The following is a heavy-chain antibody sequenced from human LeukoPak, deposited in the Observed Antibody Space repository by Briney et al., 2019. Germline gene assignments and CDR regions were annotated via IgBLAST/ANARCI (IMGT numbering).Heavy chain of an antibody. CDR1: GFTLSSYE. Sequence: GGSLRLSCTASGFTLSSYEMSWVRQAPGKGLEWVSYISSSGSTIYYADSVKGRFTISRDNAKNSLYLQMNSLRAEDTAVYYCAELGITMIGGVWGKGTTVTISS. V-gene: IGHV3-48*03. CDR2: ISSSGSTI. CDR3: AELGITMIGGV. J-gene: IGHJ6*04. D-gene: IGHD3-10*02.